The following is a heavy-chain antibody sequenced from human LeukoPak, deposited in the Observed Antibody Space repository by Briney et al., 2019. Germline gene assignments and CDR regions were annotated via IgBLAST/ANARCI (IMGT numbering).Heavy chain of an antibody. CDR1: GFTFSSYS. V-gene: IGHV3-7*03. CDR2: IKPDGTTK. CDR3: ARSIPYGTTWYGRSDY. J-gene: IGHJ4*02. D-gene: IGHD6-13*01. Sequence: PGGSLRLSCAASGFTFSSYSMTWVRQAPGKGLEWVANIKPDGTTKFYADSVKGRFTISRDNALNSLYLQMNSLRAEDTAIYYCARSIPYGTTWYGRSDYWGQGTLVTVSS.